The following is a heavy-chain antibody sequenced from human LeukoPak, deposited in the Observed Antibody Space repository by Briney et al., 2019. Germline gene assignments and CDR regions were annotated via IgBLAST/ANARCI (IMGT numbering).Heavy chain of an antibody. V-gene: IGHV4-39*07. CDR2: VYYSGTT. J-gene: IGHJ5*02. CDR1: GGSISSSSYY. Sequence: SETLSLTCTVSGGSISSSSYYWGWIRQPPGKGLECIGSVYYSGTTYYNPSLKSPVTISVDTSKNQFSLKLSSVTAADTAVYYCARAVTSSSSWYKWVNWFDPWGQGTLVTVSS. D-gene: IGHD6-13*01. CDR3: ARAVTSSSSWYKWVNWFDP.